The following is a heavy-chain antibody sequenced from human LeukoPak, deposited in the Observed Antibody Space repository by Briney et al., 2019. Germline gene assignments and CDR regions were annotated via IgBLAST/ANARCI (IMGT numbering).Heavy chain of an antibody. D-gene: IGHD1-14*01. CDR2: IRSKAYGGTT. V-gene: IGHV3-49*01. CDR1: GFTFGDYA. Sequence: GGSLRLSCTASGFTFGDYAMSWFRQAPGKGLEWVGFIRSKAYGGTTEYTASVKGRFTISRDDSKSIAYLQMNSLRAEDTAVYYCARDRGNQRGYYYYYMDVWGKGTTVTVSS. CDR3: ARDRGNQRGYYYYYMDV. J-gene: IGHJ6*03.